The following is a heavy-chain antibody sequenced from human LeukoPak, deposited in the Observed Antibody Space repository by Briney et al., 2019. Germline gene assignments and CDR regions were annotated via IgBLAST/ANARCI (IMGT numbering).Heavy chain of an antibody. CDR1: GGTFSSYA. CDR3: ATDGVVPAAAGAFDI. J-gene: IGHJ3*02. CDR2: IIPILGIA. Sequence: RASVKVSCKASGGTFSSYAISWVRQAPGQGLEWMGRIIPILGIANYAQKFQGRVTITADKSTSTAYMELSSLRSEDTAVYYCATDGVVPAAAGAFDIWGQGTMVTVSS. V-gene: IGHV1-69*04. D-gene: IGHD2-2*01.